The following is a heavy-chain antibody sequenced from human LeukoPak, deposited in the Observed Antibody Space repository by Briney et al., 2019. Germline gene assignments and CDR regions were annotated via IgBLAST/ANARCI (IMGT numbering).Heavy chain of an antibody. CDR2: INPDSGVT. D-gene: IGHD1-1*01. CDR3: ARVIAGTPSFAY. J-gene: IGHJ4*02. V-gene: IGHV1-2*02. CDR1: GYTFTGYY. Sequence: GASVKVSCKASGYTFTGYYMHWVRQAPGQGLEWVAWINPDSGVTNYAQNFQGRVTVTRDTPISTAYMELTRLRSDDTAVYYCARVIAGTPSFAYWGQGTLVTVSS.